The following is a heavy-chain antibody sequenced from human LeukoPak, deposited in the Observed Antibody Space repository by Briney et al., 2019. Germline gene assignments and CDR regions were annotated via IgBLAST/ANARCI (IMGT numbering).Heavy chain of an antibody. CDR2: IYYSWST. CDR1: GGSISSYY. V-gene: IGHV4-59*01. CDR3: ARGSGGIPSPAFDI. Sequence: PSETLSLTCTVSGGSISSYYGSWIRQPPGKGLECIGDIYYSWSTNYNPSLKSRVTISVDTSKNQFSLKLSSVTAADTAVYYCARGSGGIPSPAFDIWGQGTMVTVSS. J-gene: IGHJ3*02. D-gene: IGHD3-16*01.